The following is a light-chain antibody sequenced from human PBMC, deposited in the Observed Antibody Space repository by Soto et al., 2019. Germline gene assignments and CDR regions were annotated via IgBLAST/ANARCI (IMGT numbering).Light chain of an antibody. CDR1: QGISSY. V-gene: IGKV1-8*01. CDR2: AAS. Sequence: AIRMTQSPSSLSASTGDRVTITCRASQGISSYLAWYQQKPGKAPKLLIYAASTLPSGVPSRFSGSGSGTDFTLTISCLQSEDFASYYCQQYYSLYTFGQGTKLEIK. J-gene: IGKJ2*01. CDR3: QQYYSLYT.